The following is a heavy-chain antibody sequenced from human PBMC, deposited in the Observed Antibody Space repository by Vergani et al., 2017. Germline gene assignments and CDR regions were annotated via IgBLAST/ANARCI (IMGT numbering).Heavy chain of an antibody. V-gene: IGHV1-69*04. J-gene: IGHJ6*02. CDR3: ARRLSSSWDPYAMDV. D-gene: IGHD6-13*01. CDR1: GGTFSSYA. Sequence: QVQLVQSGAEVKKPGSSVKVSCKASGGTFSSYAISWVRQAPGQGLEWMGRIIPILGIANYAQKFQGRVTITADKSTSTAYMELSSLRSEDTAVYYCARRLSSSWDPYAMDVWGQGTTVTVSS. CDR2: IIPILGIA.